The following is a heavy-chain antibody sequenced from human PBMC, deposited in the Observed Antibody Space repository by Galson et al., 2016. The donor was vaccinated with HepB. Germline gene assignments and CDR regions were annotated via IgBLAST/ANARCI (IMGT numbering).Heavy chain of an antibody. CDR3: AKEQGTDEGWFGESDY. CDR2: ISASGDYT. D-gene: IGHD3-10*01. Sequence: SLRLSCAASGFTFSNYAMNWVRQAPGKGLEWVSGISASGDYTYYADSVKGRFTISRDNSKNTLRLQMDSLRTEDAAVYHCAKEQGTDEGWFGESDYWGQGTLATVSS. V-gene: IGHV3-23*01. CDR1: GFTFSNYA. J-gene: IGHJ4*02.